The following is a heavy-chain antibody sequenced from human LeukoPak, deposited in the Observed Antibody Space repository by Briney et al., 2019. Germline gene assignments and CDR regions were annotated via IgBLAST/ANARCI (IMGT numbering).Heavy chain of an antibody. D-gene: IGHD1-26*01. CDR2: IKSEADGGAA. V-gene: IGHV3-15*01. J-gene: IGHJ4*02. Sequence: WGSLRLSCAVSGFTFSDAWMIWVRQAPGKGLEWVGRIKSEADGGAAEYAAPMKGRFTISRDDSKNTLYLQMNSLKTDDTAVYYCATDLRWELQFDYWGQGTLVTVSS. CDR1: GFTFSDAW. CDR3: ATDLRWELQFDY.